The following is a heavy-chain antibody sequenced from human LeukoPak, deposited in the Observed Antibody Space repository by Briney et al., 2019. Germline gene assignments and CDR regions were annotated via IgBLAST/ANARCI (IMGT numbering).Heavy chain of an antibody. CDR1: GYTFTSYG. V-gene: IGHV1-18*01. J-gene: IGHJ4*02. Sequence: ASAKVSCKASGYTFTSYGISWVRQAPGQGLEWMGWISAYNGNTNYAQKLQGRVTMTTDTSTSTAYMELSSLRSEDTAVYYCARSSLTAMVSPFDYWGQGTLVTVSS. CDR3: ARSSLTAMVSPFDY. D-gene: IGHD5-18*01. CDR2: ISAYNGNT.